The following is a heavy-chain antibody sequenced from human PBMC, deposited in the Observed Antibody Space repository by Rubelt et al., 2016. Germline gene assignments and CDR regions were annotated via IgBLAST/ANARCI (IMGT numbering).Heavy chain of an antibody. V-gene: IGHV1-3*01. CDR1: GYTFTSYA. D-gene: IGHD6-19*01. Sequence: QVQLVQSGAEVKKPGASVKVSCKAYGYTFTSYAMHWVRQAPGHRLEWMGWINAGNGNTKYSQKCQGRVTITRDTSASTAYMELSSLRSEDTAVYYCATIAVAGYHPATVFDYWGQGTLVTVSS. J-gene: IGHJ4*02. CDR3: ATIAVAGYHPATVFDY. CDR2: INAGNGNT.